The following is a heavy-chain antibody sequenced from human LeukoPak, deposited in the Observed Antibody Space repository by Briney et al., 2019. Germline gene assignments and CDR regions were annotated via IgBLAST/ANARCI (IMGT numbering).Heavy chain of an antibody. Sequence: GGSLRLSCAASGFTFDDYAMHWVRQAPGKGLEWVSGISWNSGSIGYADSVKGRFTISRDNAKNSLYLQMNSLRAEDTALYYCAKDGYCSSTSCYAGFDHWGQGTLVTVSS. V-gene: IGHV3-9*01. CDR3: AKDGYCSSTSCYAGFDH. CDR2: ISWNSGSI. J-gene: IGHJ4*02. D-gene: IGHD2-2*01. CDR1: GFTFDDYA.